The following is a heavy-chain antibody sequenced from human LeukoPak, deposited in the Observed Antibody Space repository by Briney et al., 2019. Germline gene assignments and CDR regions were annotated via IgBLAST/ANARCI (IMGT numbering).Heavy chain of an antibody. CDR2: IYPGDSDT. V-gene: IGHV5-51*01. Sequence: GESLKISCKGSGYSFTSYWIGWVRQMPGKGLEWMGIIYPGDSDTRYSPSFQGQVTISADKSISTAYLQWSSLKASDTAMYYCARHTPHPGVLWFGELSDHAAAGYMDVWGKGTTVTVSS. CDR3: ARHTPHPGVLWFGELSDHAAAGYMDV. J-gene: IGHJ6*03. D-gene: IGHD3-10*01. CDR1: GYSFTSYW.